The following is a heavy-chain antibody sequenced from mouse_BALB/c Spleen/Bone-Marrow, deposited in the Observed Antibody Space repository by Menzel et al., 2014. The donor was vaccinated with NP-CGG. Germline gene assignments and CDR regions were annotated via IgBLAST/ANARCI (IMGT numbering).Heavy chain of an antibody. CDR3: ARSSSPYYYAMDY. J-gene: IGHJ4*01. CDR1: GFSLISYG. V-gene: IGHV2-9*02. Sequence: QVQLKHSGPGLVAPSQSLSITCTVSGFSLISYGVHWVRQPPGKGLEWLGVIWAGGSTNYNSALMSRLSISKDNSKSQVFLKMNSLQTDDTAMYYCARSSSPYYYAMDYWGQGTSVTVSS. D-gene: IGHD1-1*01. CDR2: IWAGGST.